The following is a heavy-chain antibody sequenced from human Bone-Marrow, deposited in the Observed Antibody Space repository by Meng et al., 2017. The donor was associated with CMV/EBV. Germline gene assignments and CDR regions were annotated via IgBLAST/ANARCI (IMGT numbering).Heavy chain of an antibody. D-gene: IGHD6-13*01. V-gene: IGHV3-74*01. J-gene: IGHJ4*02. CDR1: GFTFSSYW. CDR3: ARVIAAADFFDY. Sequence: GGSLRLSCAASGFTFSSYWMHWVRQAPGKGLVWVSRINSDGSSTSYADSVKGRFTISRDNAKKSLYLQMNSLRPEDTAVYYCARVIAAADFFDYWGQGTLVTVSS. CDR2: INSDGSST.